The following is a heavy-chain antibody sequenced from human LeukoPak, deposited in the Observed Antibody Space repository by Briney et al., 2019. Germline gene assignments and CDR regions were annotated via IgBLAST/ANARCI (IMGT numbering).Heavy chain of an antibody. Sequence: ETLSLTCTVSGDSISSYYWSWIRQSPGKGLEWIGNFYHSGSPNYNPSLKSRVTISVDTSKNQFSLKLNSVTAADTAVYYCARMGPRFYYYYMDVWGKGTTVTVPS. V-gene: IGHV4-59*01. CDR2: FYHSGSP. CDR3: ARMGPRFYYYYMDV. J-gene: IGHJ6*03. CDR1: GDSISSYY. D-gene: IGHD3-16*01.